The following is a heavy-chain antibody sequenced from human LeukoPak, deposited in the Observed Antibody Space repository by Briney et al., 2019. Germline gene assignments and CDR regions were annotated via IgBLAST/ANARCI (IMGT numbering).Heavy chain of an antibody. J-gene: IGHJ4*02. Sequence: PGASLRLSCAASGFTFSSYGMHWVRQAPGKGLEWVAVISYDGSNKYYADSVKGRFTISRDNSKNTLYLQMNSLRAEDTAVYYCARHDYWGQGTLVTVSS. CDR2: ISYDGSNK. CDR1: GFTFSSYG. V-gene: IGHV3-30*03. CDR3: ARHDY.